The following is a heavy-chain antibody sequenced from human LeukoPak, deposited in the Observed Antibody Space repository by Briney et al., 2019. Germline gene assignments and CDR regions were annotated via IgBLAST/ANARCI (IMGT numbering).Heavy chain of an antibody. Sequence: GGSLRLSCLASGYTFSDHWMSWVRQAPGKRLEWVAHIGRDGIHKGYVDSVEGRLTISRDNARNSVFLEMSNLRAEDSAVYFCAKYLNRAFDYWGQGSPVTVSS. CDR3: AKYLNRAFDY. CDR2: IGRDGIHK. CDR1: GYTFSDHW. D-gene: IGHD1-14*01. V-gene: IGHV3-7*01. J-gene: IGHJ4*02.